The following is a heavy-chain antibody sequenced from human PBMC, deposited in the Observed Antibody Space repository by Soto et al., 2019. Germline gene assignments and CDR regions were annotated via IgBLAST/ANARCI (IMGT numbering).Heavy chain of an antibody. D-gene: IGHD4-17*01. CDR2: ISGSGGST. CDR3: AKDEWDYGDYYYYGMDV. CDR1: GFTFSSYA. V-gene: IGHV3-23*01. Sequence: QPGGSLRLSCAASGFTFSSYAMSWVRQAPGKGLEWVSAISGSGGSTYYADSVKGRFTISRDNSKNTLYLQMNSLRAEDTAVCYCAKDEWDYGDYYYYGMDVWGQGTTVTVSS. J-gene: IGHJ6*02.